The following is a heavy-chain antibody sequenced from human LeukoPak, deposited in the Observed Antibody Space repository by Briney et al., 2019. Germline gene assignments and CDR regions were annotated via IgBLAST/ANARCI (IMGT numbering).Heavy chain of an antibody. D-gene: IGHD3-22*01. V-gene: IGHV3-74*01. J-gene: IGHJ6*03. CDR2: INTDGSST. CDR1: GFTLSNFW. Sequence: PGGSLRLSCSASGFTLSNFWIHWVRQAPGKGLVWVSRINTDGSSTNYADSVKGRFAVSRDNAKNTLYLQMNSLRVEDTAVYYCARGPGGRSGYYPLEDYYYYQYMDVWGKGTTVTVSS. CDR3: ARGPGGRSGYYPLEDYYYYQYMDV.